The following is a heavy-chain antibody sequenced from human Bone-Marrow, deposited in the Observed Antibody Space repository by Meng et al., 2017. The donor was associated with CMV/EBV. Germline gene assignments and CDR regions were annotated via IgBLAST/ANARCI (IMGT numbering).Heavy chain of an antibody. Sequence: SETLSLTCTVSGYSISSGYYWGWIRQPPGKGLEWIGSIYHSGSTYYNPSLKSRVTISVDTSKNQFSLKLSSVTAADTAVYYCARDIVVVPAAISNYYYYGMDVWGQGTTVTVSS. V-gene: IGHV4-38-2*02. CDR2: IYHSGST. CDR1: GYSISSGYY. D-gene: IGHD2-2*02. J-gene: IGHJ6*02. CDR3: ARDIVVVPAAISNYYYYGMDV.